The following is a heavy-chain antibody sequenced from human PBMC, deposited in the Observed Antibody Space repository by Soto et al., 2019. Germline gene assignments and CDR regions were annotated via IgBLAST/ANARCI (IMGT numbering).Heavy chain of an antibody. CDR2: INPNSGGT. CDR1: GHTFTGYY. V-gene: IGHV1-2*04. D-gene: IGHD5-12*01. CDR3: ARGAYSGYDLEDPNYYYYYGMDV. J-gene: IGHJ6*02. Sequence: ASVKVSCKASGHTFTGYYMHWVRQAPGQGLEWMGWINPNSGGTNYAQKFQGWVTMTRDTSISTAYMELSRLRSDDTAVYYCARGAYSGYDLEDPNYYYYYGMDVWGQGTTVTVSS.